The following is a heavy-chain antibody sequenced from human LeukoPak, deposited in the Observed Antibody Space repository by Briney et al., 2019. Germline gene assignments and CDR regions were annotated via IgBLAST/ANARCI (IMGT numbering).Heavy chain of an antibody. V-gene: IGHV4-34*01. J-gene: IGHJ4*02. CDR1: GGSFSGYY. D-gene: IGHD1-26*01. CDR3: ARVRELLPDY. Sequence: SETLSLTCAVYGGSFSGYYWSWNRQPPGKGLEWIGEINHSGSTNYNPSLKSRVTISVDTSKNQFSLKLSSVTAADTAVYYCARVRELLPDYWGQGTLITVSS. CDR2: INHSGST.